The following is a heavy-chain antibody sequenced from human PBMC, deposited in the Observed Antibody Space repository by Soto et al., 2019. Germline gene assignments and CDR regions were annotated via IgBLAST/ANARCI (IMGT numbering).Heavy chain of an antibody. J-gene: IGHJ4*02. V-gene: IGHV3-30-3*01. D-gene: IGHD4-17*01. CDR3: VRAPGSATVTTSYVDY. CDR1: GFTFRNYA. CDR2: ISYDGSKK. Sequence: QVQLVESGGGVVQPGRSLRLSCAASGFTFRNYAMHWVRQAPGKGLEWVVVISYDGSKKYYADSLEGRFTISRDNSNNPLYLQMNSLTDEDTAVYYCVRAPGSATVTTSYVDYWGQGTLVTVSS.